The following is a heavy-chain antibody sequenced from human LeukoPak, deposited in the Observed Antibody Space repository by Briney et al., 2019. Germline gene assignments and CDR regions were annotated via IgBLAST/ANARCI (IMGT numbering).Heavy chain of an antibody. CDR1: DDSITMYY. CDR3: ARVGGYSGYDYVLIGAFDI. V-gene: IGHV4-59*01. Sequence: PSETLSLTCSVSDDSITMYYWTWIRQPPGKGLEWIGYIYYSGSTNYNPSLKSRVTISVDTSKNQFSLKLSSVTAADTAVYYCARVGGYSGYDYVLIGAFDIWGQGTMVTVSS. J-gene: IGHJ3*02. CDR2: IYYSGST. D-gene: IGHD5-12*01.